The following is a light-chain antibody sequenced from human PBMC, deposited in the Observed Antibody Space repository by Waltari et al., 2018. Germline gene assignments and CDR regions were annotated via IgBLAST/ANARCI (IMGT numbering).Light chain of an antibody. J-gene: IGKJ2*01. Sequence: EIVLTQSPGTLSLSPGERATLSCRASQSVSGSYLAWYQQKCGQAPRLLIYGASSRATCIPDRFSGSGSGTDLTLTISGLEPEDSAVYYCQHYGSSPRYTFGQGTKLEI. CDR1: QSVSGSY. CDR3: QHYGSSPRYT. CDR2: GAS. V-gene: IGKV3-20*01.